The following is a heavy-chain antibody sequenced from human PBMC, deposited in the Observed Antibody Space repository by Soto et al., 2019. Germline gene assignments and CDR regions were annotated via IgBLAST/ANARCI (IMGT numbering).Heavy chain of an antibody. D-gene: IGHD2-2*01. CDR1: GFTFSSYA. V-gene: IGHV3-23*01. Sequence: GGSLRLSCAASGFTFSSYAMSWVRQAPGKGLEWVSAISGSGGSTYYADSVKGRFTISRDNSKNTLYLQMNSLRAEDTAVYYCAKDRYCSSTSCYQDYFDYWGQGTLVTVSP. J-gene: IGHJ4*02. CDR3: AKDRYCSSTSCYQDYFDY. CDR2: ISGSGGST.